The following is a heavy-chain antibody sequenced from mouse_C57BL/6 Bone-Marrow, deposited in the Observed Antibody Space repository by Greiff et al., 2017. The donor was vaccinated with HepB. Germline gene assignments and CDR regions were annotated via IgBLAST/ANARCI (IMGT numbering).Heavy chain of an antibody. CDR2: IDPGSGST. CDR1: GYTFTGYW. Sequence: QVQLQQPGAELVKPGASVKMSCKASGYTFTGYWINWVKQRPGQGLEWIGDIDPGSGSTNYNENFKSKATLTADTSSNTAYMQLSSLTSEDSAVSDCARWTFDGFDYWGQGTPVTVSS. J-gene: IGHJ2*01. CDR3: ARWTFDGFDY. V-gene: IGHV1-55*01.